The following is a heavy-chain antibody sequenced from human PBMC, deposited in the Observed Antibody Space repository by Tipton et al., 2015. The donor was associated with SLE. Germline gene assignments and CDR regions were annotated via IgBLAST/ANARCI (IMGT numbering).Heavy chain of an antibody. CDR1: GGSISSGGYY. Sequence: TLSLTCTVSGGSISSGGYYWSWIRQHPGKGLEWIGYIYYSGSTYYNPSLKSRVTISVDTSKNQFSLKLSSVTAADTAVYYCARELGVTGYYYYGMDVWGQGTTVTVSS. V-gene: IGHV4-31*03. CDR3: ARELGVTGYYYYGMDV. CDR2: IYYSGST. J-gene: IGHJ6*02. D-gene: IGHD2-21*02.